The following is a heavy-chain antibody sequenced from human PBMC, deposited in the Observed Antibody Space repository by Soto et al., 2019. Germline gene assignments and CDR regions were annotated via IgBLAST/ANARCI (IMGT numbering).Heavy chain of an antibody. CDR1: GFTFASYV. J-gene: IGHJ4*02. CDR3: ARDMSTKYTRDY. Sequence: GGSLRLSCAASGFTFASYVMHWVRQAPGQGLEWVAFISYDAIHKYYADSVKGRFTISRDNSKNTLYLQMNSLGPDDTAVYYCARDMSTKYTRDYWGQGTLVTVSS. CDR2: ISYDAIHK. D-gene: IGHD6-6*01. V-gene: IGHV3-30*04.